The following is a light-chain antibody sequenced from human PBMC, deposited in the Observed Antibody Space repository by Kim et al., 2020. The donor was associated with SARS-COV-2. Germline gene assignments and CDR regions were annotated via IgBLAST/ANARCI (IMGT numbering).Light chain of an antibody. CDR2: GAS. V-gene: IGKV3-15*01. CDR1: QSVSSN. Sequence: SPGARATLSCRASQSVSSNLAWYQQKPGQAPRLLIYGASTRATGIPARFSGSGSGTEFTLTISSLQSEDFAVYYCQQYNDWPPGDTFGQGTKLEI. CDR3: QQYNDWPPGDT. J-gene: IGKJ2*01.